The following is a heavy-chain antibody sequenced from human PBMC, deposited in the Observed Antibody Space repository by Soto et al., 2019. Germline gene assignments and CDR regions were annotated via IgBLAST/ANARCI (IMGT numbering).Heavy chain of an antibody. D-gene: IGHD6-6*01. CDR1: GGSISGFY. CDR2: LDYSGTA. CDR3: ARDEFPPYSSSSKGFVS. V-gene: IGHV4-59*13. Sequence: SETLSLTCTVSGGSISGFYWNWIRQPPGKGLEWIGCLDYSGTANFNPSLKSRVATSVDPSRRQFSLRLSSVTTADTAVYFCARDEFPPYSSSSKGFVSWGPGXLLTVST. J-gene: IGHJ4*02.